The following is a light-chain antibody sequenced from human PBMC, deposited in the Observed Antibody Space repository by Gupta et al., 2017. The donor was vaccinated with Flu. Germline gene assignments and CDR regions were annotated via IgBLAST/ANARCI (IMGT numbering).Light chain of an antibody. V-gene: IGKV3-20*01. CDR3: QQYVSSAT. Sequence: VXXXXXGXLXLXXGERATLSCRASRGLSSSYFAWYQQKPGQAPRLLVYSTSIRATGIPDRFSGSGSGTDFTLTISSLEPEDSAVYYCQQYVSSATFGQGTKVEIQ. CDR1: RGLSSSY. CDR2: STS. J-gene: IGKJ1*01.